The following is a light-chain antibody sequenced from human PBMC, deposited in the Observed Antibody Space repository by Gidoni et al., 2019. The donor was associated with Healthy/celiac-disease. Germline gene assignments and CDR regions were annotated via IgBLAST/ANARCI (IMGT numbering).Light chain of an antibody. CDR3: CSYAGSYTFAYV. Sequence: QSALPPPRSVSGSPGQSVTISCTGTSSDVGGYNYVSWYQQHPGKAPKLMIYDVSKRPSGVPDRFSGSKSGNTASLTISGLQAEDEADYYCCSYAGSYTFAYVFGTGTKVTVL. CDR2: DVS. CDR1: SSDVGGYNY. V-gene: IGLV2-11*01. J-gene: IGLJ1*01.